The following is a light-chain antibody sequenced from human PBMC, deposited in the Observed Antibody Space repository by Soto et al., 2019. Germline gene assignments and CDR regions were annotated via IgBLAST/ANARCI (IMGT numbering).Light chain of an antibody. Sequence: QSVLTQPPSASGTPGQMVTISCSGSSSNIGSNTVNWYQQLPGTAPKLLIYSNNQRPSGVPDRFSGSKSGTSASLAISGLQSEDEADYYCAAWDDSLNGFYVFGTGTRSPS. CDR2: SNN. V-gene: IGLV1-44*01. CDR1: SSNIGSNT. J-gene: IGLJ1*01. CDR3: AAWDDSLNGFYV.